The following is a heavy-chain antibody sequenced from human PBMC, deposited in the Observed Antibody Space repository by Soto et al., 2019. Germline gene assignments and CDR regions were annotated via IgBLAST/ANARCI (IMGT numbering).Heavy chain of an antibody. CDR3: ARDTGCSSTSCYADNWFDP. V-gene: IGHV1-69*04. D-gene: IGHD2-2*01. Sequence: SVKVSCKASGGTFSSYTISWVRQAPGQGLEWMGRIIPILGIANYAQKFQGRVTITADKSTSTAYMELSSLRSEDTAVYYCARDTGCSSTSCYADNWFDPWGQGTLVTVSS. J-gene: IGHJ5*02. CDR2: IIPILGIA. CDR1: GGTFSSYT.